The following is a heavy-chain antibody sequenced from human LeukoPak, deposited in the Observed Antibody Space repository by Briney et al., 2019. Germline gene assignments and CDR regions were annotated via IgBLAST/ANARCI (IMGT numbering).Heavy chain of an antibody. D-gene: IGHD3-10*01. CDR2: MNPNSGNT. CDR1: GYTFTSYD. CDR3: ARGRGSGSYYNELFFDY. Sequence: ASVKVSCKASGYTFTSYDINWVRQATGQGLEWMGWMNPNSGNTGYAQKFQGRVTMTRNTSISTAYMELSSLRSEVTAVYYCARGRGSGSYYNELFFDYWGQGTLVTVSS. J-gene: IGHJ4*02. V-gene: IGHV1-8*01.